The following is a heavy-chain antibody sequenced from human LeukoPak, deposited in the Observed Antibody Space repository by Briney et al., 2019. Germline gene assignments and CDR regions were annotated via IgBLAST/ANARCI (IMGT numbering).Heavy chain of an antibody. D-gene: IGHD5-24*01. J-gene: IGHJ4*02. CDR2: SDPEDGET. V-gene: IGHV1-24*01. Sequence: ASMKVSCKVSGYTLTKLSMHWVRLTPGEGLQWMGGSDPEDGETTYAQKFRGRVTMTEDTSTDTAYVELSSLSSEDTAIYFCTVNLRDNWGQGTLVTVSS. CDR3: TVNLRDN. CDR1: GYTLTKLS.